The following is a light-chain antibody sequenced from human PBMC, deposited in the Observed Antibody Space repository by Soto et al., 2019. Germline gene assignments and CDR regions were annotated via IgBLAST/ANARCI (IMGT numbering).Light chain of an antibody. CDR1: QSVSNNY. CDR3: QQYGISGT. J-gene: IGKJ1*01. V-gene: IGKV3-20*01. CDR2: GAS. Sequence: NVLTQSPGAVSLSQGERATRSCWASQSVSNNYLAWYQQKPGQAPRLLIYGASNRATGIPDRFSGSGSGTDFTLTISRLEPDDFAVYYCQQYGISGTFGQGTKVDI.